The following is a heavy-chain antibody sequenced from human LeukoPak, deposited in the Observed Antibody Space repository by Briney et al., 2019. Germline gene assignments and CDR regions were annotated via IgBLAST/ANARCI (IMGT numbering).Heavy chain of an antibody. CDR2: IYTSGST. V-gene: IGHV4-61*02. CDR1: GGSISSGSYY. Sequence: PSETLSLTCTVSGGSISSGSYYWGWIRQPAGKGLEWIGRIYTSGSTNYNPSLKSRVTISVDTSKNQFSLKLSSVTAADTAVYYCARSQDSSGYYGAAFDIWGQGTMVTVSS. CDR3: ARSQDSSGYYGAAFDI. J-gene: IGHJ3*02. D-gene: IGHD3-22*01.